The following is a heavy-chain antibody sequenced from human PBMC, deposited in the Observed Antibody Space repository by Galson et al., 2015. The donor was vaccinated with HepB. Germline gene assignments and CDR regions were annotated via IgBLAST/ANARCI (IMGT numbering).Heavy chain of an antibody. CDR1: GFTFSDYY. D-gene: IGHD2-21*01. V-gene: IGHV3-11*05. CDR2: ISSSSSYT. Sequence: SLRLSCAASGFTFSDYYMSWIRQAPGKGLEWVSYISSSSSYTNYADSVKGRFTISRDNAKNSLYLQMNSLRAEDTAVYYCARVGLGTSGGELPFDYWGQGTLVTVSS. J-gene: IGHJ4*02. CDR3: ARVGLGTSGGELPFDY.